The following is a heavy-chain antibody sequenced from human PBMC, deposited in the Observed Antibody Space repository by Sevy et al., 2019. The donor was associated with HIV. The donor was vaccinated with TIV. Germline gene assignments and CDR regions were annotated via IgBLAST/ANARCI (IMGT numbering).Heavy chain of an antibody. V-gene: IGHV1-18*01. Sequence: ASVKVSCKASGYTFTRYGISWVRQAPGQGLEWMGWISGNNDYKNYAQKIQGRVTMTTDTSTSVAYMELRSLRSDDTAVYYCARDRNNYDSSGYPKGMDVWGQGTTVAVSS. CDR1: GYTFTRYG. CDR3: ARDRNNYDSSGYPKGMDV. D-gene: IGHD3-22*01. CDR2: ISGNNDYK. J-gene: IGHJ6*02.